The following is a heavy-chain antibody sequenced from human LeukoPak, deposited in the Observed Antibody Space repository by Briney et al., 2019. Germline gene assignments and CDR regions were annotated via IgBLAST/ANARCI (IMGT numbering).Heavy chain of an antibody. J-gene: IGHJ4*02. V-gene: IGHV3-21*01. CDR1: GFTFSSYS. CDR2: ISSSSSYI. CDR3: AREWSGYYTGIGLGY. D-gene: IGHD3-3*01. Sequence: GGSLRLSCAASGFTFSSYSMNWVRQAPGKGLEWVSSISSSSSYIYYADSVKGRFTISRDNAKNSLYLQMNSLRAEDTAVYYCAREWSGYYTGIGLGYWGQGTLVTVSS.